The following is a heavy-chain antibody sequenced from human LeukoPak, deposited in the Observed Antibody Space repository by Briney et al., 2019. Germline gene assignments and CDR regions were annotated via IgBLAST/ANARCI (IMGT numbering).Heavy chain of an antibody. J-gene: IGHJ6*03. D-gene: IGHD6-19*01. V-gene: IGHV4-59*01. CDR3: ARVGENSGWTPYEGNYYSYMDV. CDR1: GGSISSYY. CDR2: IHYSGST. Sequence: SETLSLTCTVSGGSISSYYWSWIRQPPGKGLEWIGYIHYSGSTNYNPSLKSRVTISVDTSKNQFSLKLSSVTAADTAVYCCARVGENSGWTPYEGNYYSYMDVWGKGTTVTISS.